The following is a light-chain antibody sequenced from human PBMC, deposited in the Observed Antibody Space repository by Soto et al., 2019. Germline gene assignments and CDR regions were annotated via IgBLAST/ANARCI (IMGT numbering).Light chain of an antibody. J-gene: IGKJ5*01. CDR2: GAS. Sequence: TQSPATLSVSPGEGATLSCRASQNIKNLLAWYQQRPGQSPRLLFYGASTRATGVPARFSGSGSGTDFTLAISSLQSEDFAFYYCQQYHNWPINFGQGKRLEIK. V-gene: IGKV3-15*01. CDR1: QNIKNL. CDR3: QQYHNWPIN.